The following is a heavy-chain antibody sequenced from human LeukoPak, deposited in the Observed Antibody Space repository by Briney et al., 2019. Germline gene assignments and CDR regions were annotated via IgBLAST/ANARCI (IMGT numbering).Heavy chain of an antibody. CDR2: INPKSGCT. D-gene: IGHD6-13*01. Sequence: GASVKASCKASGYTFTGYYMHWVRQAPGQGLEWMGWINPKSGCTNYAQKFQGRVTMTRDTSISTAYMELSRLRSDDTAVYYCARGALYSSSWYWFDPWGQGTLVTVSS. CDR3: ARGALYSSSWYWFDP. V-gene: IGHV1-2*02. J-gene: IGHJ5*02. CDR1: GYTFTGYY.